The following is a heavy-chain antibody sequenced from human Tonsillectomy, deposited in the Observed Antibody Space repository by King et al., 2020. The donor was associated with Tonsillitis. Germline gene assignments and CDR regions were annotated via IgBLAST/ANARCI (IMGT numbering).Heavy chain of an antibody. D-gene: IGHD2-15*01. V-gene: IGHV3-53*01. J-gene: IGHJ4*02. CDR1: GFTVSSNY. Sequence: VQLVESGGGLIQPGGSLRLSCAASGFTVSSNYMSWVRQAPGKGLDWVSVIYSGGTTYYADSVKGRFTISRDSSKDTLYLQMNSLRADDTAVYYCARDSDCGGGNCPHDYWGQGTLVTVSS. CDR3: ARDSDCGGGNCPHDY. CDR2: IYSGGTT.